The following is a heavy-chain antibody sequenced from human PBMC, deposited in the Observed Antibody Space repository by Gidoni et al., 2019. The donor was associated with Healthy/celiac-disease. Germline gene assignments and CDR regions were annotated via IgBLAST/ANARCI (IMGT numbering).Heavy chain of an antibody. V-gene: IGHV3-30*18. Sequence: QVQLVESGGGVVQPGRSLGLSCPASGFTCCRYGMHWVRQAPGKGLEGVEGISYDGSNKYYEDYVKGRFTISRDNSKNTLYLQMNSLRAEDTAVYYCAKDDYDILTGYSYFDYWGQGTLVTVSS. CDR3: AKDDYDILTGYSYFDY. J-gene: IGHJ4*02. D-gene: IGHD3-9*01. CDR2: ISYDGSNK. CDR1: GFTCCRYG.